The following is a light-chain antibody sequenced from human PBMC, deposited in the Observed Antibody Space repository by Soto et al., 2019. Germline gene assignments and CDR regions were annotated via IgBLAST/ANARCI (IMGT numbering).Light chain of an antibody. CDR1: QSVNPKY. V-gene: IGKV3-20*01. J-gene: IGKJ5*01. CDR2: GSS. CDR3: QQYGSSFT. Sequence: EIVLTQSPGTLSLSPGERATLSCRASQSVNPKYLAWYQMKPGQAPRLLIYGSSIRAAGIPDRVSGGGFGTDFTLAISRLEPEDFAVYYCQQYGSSFTFGQGTRLEIK.